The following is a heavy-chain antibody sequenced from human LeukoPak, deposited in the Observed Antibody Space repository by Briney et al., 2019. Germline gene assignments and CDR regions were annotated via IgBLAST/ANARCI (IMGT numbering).Heavy chain of an antibody. CDR1: GFAFSNNW. CDR2: INSDGSST. D-gene: IGHD3-9*01. Sequence: GGSLRLSCAASGFAFSNNWMHWVRQAPGKGLLWVSRINSDGSSTSYADSVKARFTISRDNAKNTLYLQMNSLRAEDTALYYCASSDWYAAFDIWGQGTMVTVSS. V-gene: IGHV3-74*01. J-gene: IGHJ3*02. CDR3: ASSDWYAAFDI.